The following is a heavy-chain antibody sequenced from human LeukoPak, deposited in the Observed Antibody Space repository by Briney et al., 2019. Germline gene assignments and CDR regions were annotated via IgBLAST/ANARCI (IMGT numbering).Heavy chain of an antibody. J-gene: IGHJ3*02. CDR1: GFTVSTNY. CDR2: IYSDGRT. V-gene: IGHV3-53*01. CDR3: ARDSGRFDVFDN. Sequence: PGGSLRLSCAASGFTVSTNYMSWVRQAPGKGLEWVSVIYSDGRTYYADSVKGRFTISRDNSKNTLYLQMNSLRAEDTAVYYCARDSGRFDVFDNWGQGTMVTVSS. D-gene: IGHD3-10*01.